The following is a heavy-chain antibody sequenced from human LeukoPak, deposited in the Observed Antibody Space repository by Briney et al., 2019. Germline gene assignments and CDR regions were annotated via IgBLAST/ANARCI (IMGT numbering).Heavy chain of an antibody. V-gene: IGHV4-59*12. D-gene: IGHD3-3*01. CDR2: IYYSGTT. CDR1: GGSISSYY. J-gene: IGHJ4*02. CDR3: ARAGSFDYDFWSGYYRDFGFDY. Sequence: PSETLSLTCTVSGGSISSYYWSWIRQPPGKGLEWIGYIYYSGTTNYNPSLKSRVTISVDTSKNQFSLKLSSVTAADTAVYYCARAGSFDYDFWSGYYRDFGFDYWGQGTLVTVSS.